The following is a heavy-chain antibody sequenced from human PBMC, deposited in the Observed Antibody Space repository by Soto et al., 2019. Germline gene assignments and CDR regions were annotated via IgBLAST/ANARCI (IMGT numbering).Heavy chain of an antibody. Sequence: GGSPRLSCAASAFTFSRYWMHWVRQAPGKGLVWVSRINSDGSSTNYADSVKGRFTISRDNAKNTLYLQMNSLRAEDTAVYYCARDPYPWTSGWNWLDPWGQGTLVTVSS. CDR1: AFTFSRYW. D-gene: IGHD6-19*01. J-gene: IGHJ5*02. CDR3: ARDPYPWTSGWNWLDP. V-gene: IGHV3-74*01. CDR2: INSDGSST.